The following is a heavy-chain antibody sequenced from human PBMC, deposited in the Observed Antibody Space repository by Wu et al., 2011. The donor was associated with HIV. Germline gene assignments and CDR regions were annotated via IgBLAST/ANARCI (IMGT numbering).Heavy chain of an antibody. Sequence: QVQLVQSGAEVKKPGASVKVSCKASGYTFIGYYIHWVRQAPGQGLEWMGWIKPNTGDTNYAQKFQGRVTLTRATSISTAYMELSRLRSDDTAVYYCARDLGPRVITFGGDHFDFWGQGTRVTVSS. J-gene: IGHJ4*02. CDR2: IKPNTGDT. CDR1: GYTFIGYY. CDR3: ARDLGPRVITFGGDHFDF. V-gene: IGHV1-2*02. D-gene: IGHD3-16*01.